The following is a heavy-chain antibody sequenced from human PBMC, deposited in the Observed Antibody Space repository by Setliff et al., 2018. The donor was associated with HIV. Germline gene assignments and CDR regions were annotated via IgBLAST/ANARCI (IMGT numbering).Heavy chain of an antibody. CDR2: IYYTGST. CDR3: ARDLGAVAGYYFDY. V-gene: IGHV4-34*01. D-gene: IGHD6-19*01. J-gene: IGHJ4*02. Sequence: PSETLSLTCAVYGGSFSGYYWSWIRQPPRKGLEWIGYIYYTGSTYYNPSLKSRVTMSVDTSKNQFSLKLSSVTAADTAVYYCARDLGAVAGYYFDYWGQGTLVTVSS. CDR1: GGSFSGYY.